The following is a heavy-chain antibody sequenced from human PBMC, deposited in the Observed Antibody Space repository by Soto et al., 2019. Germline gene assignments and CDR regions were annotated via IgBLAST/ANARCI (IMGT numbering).Heavy chain of an antibody. CDR1: GGSISSSSYY. J-gene: IGHJ4*02. D-gene: IGHD3-22*01. Sequence: SETLSLTCTVSGGSISSSSYYWGWIRQPPGKGLEWIGSIYYSGSTYYNPSLKSRVTISVDTSKNQFSLKLGSVTAADTAVYYCARHESIGDYFDYWGQGTLVTVSS. CDR3: ARHESIGDYFDY. CDR2: IYYSGST. V-gene: IGHV4-39*01.